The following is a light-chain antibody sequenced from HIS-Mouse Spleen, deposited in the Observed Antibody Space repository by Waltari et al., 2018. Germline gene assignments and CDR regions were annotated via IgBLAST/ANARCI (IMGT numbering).Light chain of an antibody. Sequence: EILMTQSPATLSLSPGERATLSCRASQSVSSSYLSWYQQKPGQAPRLLIYGASTRATGIPARFSGSGSGTDFTLTISSLQPEDFAVYYCRAVTFGQGTRLEIK. J-gene: IGKJ5*01. CDR1: QSVSSSY. CDR2: GAS. CDR3: RAVT. V-gene: IGKV3D-7*01.